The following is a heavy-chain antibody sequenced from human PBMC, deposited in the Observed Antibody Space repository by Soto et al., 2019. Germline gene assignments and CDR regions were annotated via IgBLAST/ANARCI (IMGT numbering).Heavy chain of an antibody. CDR3: AHAYGGRSLY. CDR2: IYWDDSK. Sequence: QITLKESGPTLVKPTQTLTLTCTFSGFSLTTDRVGVGWIRQPPGEALEWLAVIYWDDSKTYRPSLERRLTXXXXXXXXXXXXXXTNXXSXDXATYYCAHAYGGRSLYWGQGTLVTVSS. V-gene: IGHV2-5*02. CDR1: GFSLTTDRVG. D-gene: IGHD1-26*01. J-gene: IGHJ4*02.